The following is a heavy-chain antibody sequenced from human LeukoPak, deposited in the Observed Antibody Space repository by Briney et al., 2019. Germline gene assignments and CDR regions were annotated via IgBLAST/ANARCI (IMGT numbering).Heavy chain of an antibody. J-gene: IGHJ3*02. D-gene: IGHD1-26*01. V-gene: IGHV3-23*01. CDR1: GFSIGNYA. Sequence: GGSLRLSCAASGFSIGNYAMNWVRQAPGKGLEWVSSITGSGTSTYYTDSVKGRFTISRDNSKNTLNLQMNALRAEDTALYYCATPRGGSYHDGFDIWGQGTMVTVSS. CDR2: ITGSGTST. CDR3: ATPRGGSYHDGFDI.